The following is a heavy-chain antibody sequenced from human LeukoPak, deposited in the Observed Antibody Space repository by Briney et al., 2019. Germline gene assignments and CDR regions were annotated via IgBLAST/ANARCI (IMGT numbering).Heavy chain of an antibody. CDR2: ISPNSGGT. D-gene: IGHD5-18*01. CDR3: ASSGYSYGYVEFDN. CDR1: GYTFTSYY. J-gene: IGHJ4*02. Sequence: ASVKVSCKASGYTFTSYYMHWVRQAPGQGLEWMGWISPNSGGTNYAQKFQGRVTMTRDTSISTAYMELSRLRSDDTAVYYCASSGYSYGYVEFDNWGQGTLVTVSS. V-gene: IGHV1-2*02.